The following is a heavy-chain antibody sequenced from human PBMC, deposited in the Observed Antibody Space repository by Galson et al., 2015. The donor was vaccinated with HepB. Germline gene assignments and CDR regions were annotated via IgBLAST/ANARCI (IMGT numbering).Heavy chain of an antibody. CDR1: GYSFTSYW. CDR2: IYPGDSDT. D-gene: IGHD3-10*01. J-gene: IGHJ4*02. Sequence: QSGAEVKKPGESLKISCKGSGYSFTSYWIAWVRQMPGKGLEWMGIIYPGDSDTRYSPSFQGQVTISADKSISTAYLQWSSLKASDTAMYYCARQSFLYYYGSGSYHPLDYWGQGTLVTVSS. V-gene: IGHV5-51*01. CDR3: ARQSFLYYYGSGSYHPLDY.